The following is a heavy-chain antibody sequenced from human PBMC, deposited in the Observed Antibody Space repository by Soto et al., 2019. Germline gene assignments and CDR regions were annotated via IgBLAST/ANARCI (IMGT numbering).Heavy chain of an antibody. J-gene: IGHJ4*02. D-gene: IGHD2-15*01. CDR1: GYTFTSYA. Sequence: RASVKVSCKASGYTFTSYAMHWVRQAPGQRLEWMGWVNAGNGNTKYSQKFQGRVTITRDTSASTAYMELSSLRSEDTAVYYCARGTIVVVVAALIDYWGQGTLVTVSS. V-gene: IGHV1-3*01. CDR2: VNAGNGNT. CDR3: ARGTIVVVVAALIDY.